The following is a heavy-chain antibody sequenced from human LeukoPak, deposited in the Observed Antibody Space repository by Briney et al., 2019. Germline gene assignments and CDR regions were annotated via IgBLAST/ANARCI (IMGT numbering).Heavy chain of an antibody. D-gene: IGHD2-15*01. CDR3: ARGRIYYYYYGMDV. CDR1: GGSFSGYY. J-gene: IGHJ6*02. Sequence: SETLSLTCAVYGGSFSGYYWSWIRQPPGKGLEWIGEINNSGSTNYNPSLKSRVTISVDTSKNQFSLKLSSVTAADTAVYYCARGRIYYYYYGMDVWGQGTTVTVSS. CDR2: INNSGST. V-gene: IGHV4-34*01.